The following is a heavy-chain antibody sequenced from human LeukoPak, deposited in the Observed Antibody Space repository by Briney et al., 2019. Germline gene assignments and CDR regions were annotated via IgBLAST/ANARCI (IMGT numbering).Heavy chain of an antibody. CDR3: ARHGGNYYDYYFDY. CDR1: GGSFSSTNYF. D-gene: IGHD3-22*01. V-gene: IGHV4-39*01. CDR2: IYYSGST. Sequence: SETLSLTCTVSGGSFSSTNYFWGWIRQPPGKGLEWIGSIYYSGSTYYNPSLKSRVTISVDTSKNQFSLKLSSVTAADTAVYYCARHGGNYYDYYFDYWGQGTLVTVSS. J-gene: IGHJ4*02.